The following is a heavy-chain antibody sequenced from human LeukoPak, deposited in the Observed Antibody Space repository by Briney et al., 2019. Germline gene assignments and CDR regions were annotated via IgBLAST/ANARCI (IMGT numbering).Heavy chain of an antibody. CDR1: GFTFGDYA. J-gene: IGHJ5*02. Sequence: GGSLRLSCTASGFTFGDYAMSWVRQAPGKGLEWVGFIRSKAYGGTTEYAASVKGRFTISRDDSKSIAYLHMNSLKTEDTAVYYCTRDYDILTGPEWFDPWGQGTLVTVSS. CDR3: TRDYDILTGPEWFDP. CDR2: IRSKAYGGTT. D-gene: IGHD3-9*01. V-gene: IGHV3-49*04.